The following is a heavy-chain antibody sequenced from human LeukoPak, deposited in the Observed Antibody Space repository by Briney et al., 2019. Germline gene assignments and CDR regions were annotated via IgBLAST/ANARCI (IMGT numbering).Heavy chain of an antibody. CDR2: IYYSGST. J-gene: IGHJ3*02. CDR3: ARAPSRDDAFDI. Sequence: SETLSLTCTLSGGSISSGGYYWSWIRQHPGKGLEWIGYIYYSGSTYYNPSLKSRVTISVDTSKNQFSLKLSSGTAADTAVYYCARAPSRDDAFDIWGQGTMVTVSS. CDR1: GGSISSGGYY. V-gene: IGHV4-31*03.